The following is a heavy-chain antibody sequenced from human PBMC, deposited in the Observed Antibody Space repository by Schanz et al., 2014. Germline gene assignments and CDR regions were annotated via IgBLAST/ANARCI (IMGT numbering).Heavy chain of an antibody. V-gene: IGHV1-2*02. D-gene: IGHD4-4*01. CDR3: ARRGPNCSNNACYHGWFDP. J-gene: IGHJ5*02. Sequence: QVQLVQSGAEVKPPGASVRVSCKASGYTFTGYYIHWVRQAPGQGFEWMGWINPLSGATDYAPTFQGRVSMTRDTSISTAYMEVTRLVSSDTAVYYCARRGPNCSNNACYHGWFDPWGQGTLVTVSS. CDR1: GYTFTGYY. CDR2: INPLSGAT.